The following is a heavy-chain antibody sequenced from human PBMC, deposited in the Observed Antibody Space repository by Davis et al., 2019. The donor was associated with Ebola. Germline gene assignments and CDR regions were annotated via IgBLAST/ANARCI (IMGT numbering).Heavy chain of an antibody. Sequence: SETLSLTCAVYGGSFSGYYWSWIRQPPGKGLEWIGEINHSGSTNYNPSLKSRVTISVDTSKNQVSLKLSSVTAADTAVYYCVRSVTMIRGVIPWFDPWGQGTLVAVSS. V-gene: IGHV4-34*01. CDR3: VRSVTMIRGVIPWFDP. J-gene: IGHJ5*01. D-gene: IGHD3-10*01. CDR2: INHSGST. CDR1: GGSFSGYY.